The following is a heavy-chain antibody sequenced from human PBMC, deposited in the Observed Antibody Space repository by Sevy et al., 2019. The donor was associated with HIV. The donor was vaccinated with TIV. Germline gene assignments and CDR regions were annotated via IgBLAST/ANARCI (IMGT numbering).Heavy chain of an antibody. Sequence: ASVKVSCKASGGTFSSYGISWVRQAPGQGLEWMGGIIPILGTVNYAQMFQGRVTITADESTKTAYRELSSLRSEDTAVYYCARGGGNGWYYFDYWGQETLVTVSS. D-gene: IGHD6-19*01. CDR3: ARGGGNGWYYFDY. CDR2: IIPILGTV. CDR1: GGTFSSYG. V-gene: IGHV1-69*13. J-gene: IGHJ4*02.